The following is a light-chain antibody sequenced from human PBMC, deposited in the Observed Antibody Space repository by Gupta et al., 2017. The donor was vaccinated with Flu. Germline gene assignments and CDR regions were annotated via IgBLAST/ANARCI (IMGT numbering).Light chain of an antibody. V-gene: IGLV2-14*01. Sequence: HSALTQPASVSGSPGQSITISCTGSNSDVGAYNYFSWYQQHPGTAPKLLIFEVNSRPPGVPNRFSGSKSGTTASLTISGLQAEDEADYYCHSYKNTHTRVVVGGGTKLTVL. CDR3: HSYKNTHTRVV. J-gene: IGLJ2*01. CDR1: NSDVGAYNY. CDR2: EVN.